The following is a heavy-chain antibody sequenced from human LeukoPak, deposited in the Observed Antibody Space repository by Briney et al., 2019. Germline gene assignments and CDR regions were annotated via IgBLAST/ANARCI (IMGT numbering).Heavy chain of an antibody. CDR2: INSDGSTT. CDR1: GFKFGDYD. Sequence: GGSLRLSCAASGFKFGDYDMHWVRQAPGKGLVWVSRINSDGSTTTYADSVKGRFTISRDNAKNTLYLQMNSLRAEDTAVYYCARSLAMAFDYWGQETLVTVSS. D-gene: IGHD5-18*01. J-gene: IGHJ4*02. CDR3: ARSLAMAFDY. V-gene: IGHV3-74*01.